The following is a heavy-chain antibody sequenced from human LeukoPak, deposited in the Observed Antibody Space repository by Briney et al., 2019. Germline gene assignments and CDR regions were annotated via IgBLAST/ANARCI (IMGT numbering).Heavy chain of an antibody. J-gene: IGHJ4*02. CDR3: AKSGYNRFDY. CDR2: IIPIFGTS. D-gene: IGHD5-24*01. V-gene: IGHV1-69*13. CDR1: GGTFSTYA. Sequence: GASVKVSCKASGGTFSTYAISWVRQTPGQGLEWMGGIIPIFGTSNYAQNFQGRVTITADESTSTAYMELSSLRSEDTAVYYCAKSGYNRFDYWGQGTLVTVSS.